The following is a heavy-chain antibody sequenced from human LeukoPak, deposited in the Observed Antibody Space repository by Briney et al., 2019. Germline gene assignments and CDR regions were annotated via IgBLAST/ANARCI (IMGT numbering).Heavy chain of an antibody. D-gene: IGHD3-10*01. CDR2: ISSSSRYI. Sequence: GGPLRLSCAACGFTFRSYSMNWVRQSPGKGLEGVSSISSSSRYIYYADSVKGRFTISRDNAKNSLYLQMNSLRAEDTAVYYCARDQDAAMVRGALLYFHSYYGMDVWGQGTTVTVSS. CDR1: GFTFRSYS. J-gene: IGHJ6*02. CDR3: ARDQDAAMVRGALLYFHSYYGMDV. V-gene: IGHV3-21*01.